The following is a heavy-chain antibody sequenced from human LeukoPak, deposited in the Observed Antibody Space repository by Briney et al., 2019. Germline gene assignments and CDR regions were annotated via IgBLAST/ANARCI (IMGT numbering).Heavy chain of an antibody. J-gene: IGHJ4*02. Sequence: SETLSLTCTVSGGSISSYYWSWIRQPPGKGLEWIGYIYYSGSTNYNPSLKSRVTISVDTPKNQFSLKLSSVTAADTAVYYCARQNSYYYDSSGYYDYWGQGTLVTVSS. D-gene: IGHD3-22*01. V-gene: IGHV4-59*08. CDR2: IYYSGST. CDR3: ARQNSYYYDSSGYYDY. CDR1: GGSISSYY.